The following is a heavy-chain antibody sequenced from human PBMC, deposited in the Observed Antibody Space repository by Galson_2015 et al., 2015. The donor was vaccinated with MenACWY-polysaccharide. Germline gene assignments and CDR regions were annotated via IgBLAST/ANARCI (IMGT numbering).Heavy chain of an antibody. CDR1: GFIFSSYE. CDR2: ITSSTSAI. J-gene: IGHJ6*02. V-gene: IGHV3-48*03. Sequence: LRLSCAASGFIFSSYEMTWVRQAPGKGLEWVSHITSSTSAIYYADSVKGRFTISRDNAKNSLYLQMSSLRAEDTAVYYCARGSYSNGYGMDVWGQGTTVTVSS. D-gene: IGHD4-11*01. CDR3: ARGSYSNGYGMDV.